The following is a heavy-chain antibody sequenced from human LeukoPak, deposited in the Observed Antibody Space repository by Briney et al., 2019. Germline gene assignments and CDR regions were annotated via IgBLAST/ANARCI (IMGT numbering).Heavy chain of an antibody. CDR1: GGSISSGGYY. CDR3: ARGEGCSSTSCYTTYWFDP. V-gene: IGHV4-31*03. CDR2: IYYSGST. J-gene: IGHJ5*02. Sequence: SQTLSLTCTVSGGSISSGGYYWSWIRQHPGKGLEWIVYIYYSGSTYYNPSLKSRVTISVDTSKNQFSLKLSSVTAADTAVYYCARGEGCSSTSCYTTYWFDPWGQGTLVTVSS. D-gene: IGHD2-2*02.